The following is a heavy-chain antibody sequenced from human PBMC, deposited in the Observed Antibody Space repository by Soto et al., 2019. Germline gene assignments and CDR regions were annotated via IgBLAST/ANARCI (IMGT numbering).Heavy chain of an antibody. CDR2: INAYNGNT. J-gene: IGHJ5*02. Sequence: ASVKVSCKASGYTFTSYGISWVRQAPGQGLEWMGWINAYNGNTNYAQKFQDRVTFSRDTSASTAYMELSSLRSEDAAVYYCARDLDDILTGPNFDPWGQGTLVTVSS. CDR3: ARDLDDILTGPNFDP. D-gene: IGHD3-9*01. V-gene: IGHV1-18*01. CDR1: GYTFTSYG.